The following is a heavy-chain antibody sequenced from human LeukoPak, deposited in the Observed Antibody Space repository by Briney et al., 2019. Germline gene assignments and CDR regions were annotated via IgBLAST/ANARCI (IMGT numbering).Heavy chain of an antibody. CDR1: GYSISRGYS. CDR3: ARFDHVWETHGMDAFDL. V-gene: IGHV4-38-2*01. Sequence: SETLSLTCGVSGYSISRGYSWGWIRQPPGKRLEWIGNIYHSESTHYNPSLKSRVTISPDTSKNQFSLKLTSVTASDTAVYYCARFDHVWETHGMDAFDLWGQGTMVTVSS. CDR2: IYHSEST. J-gene: IGHJ3*01. D-gene: IGHD3-16*01.